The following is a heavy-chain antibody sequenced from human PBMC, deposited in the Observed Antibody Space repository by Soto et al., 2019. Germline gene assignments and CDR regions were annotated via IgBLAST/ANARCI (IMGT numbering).Heavy chain of an antibody. CDR3: ARSYYGSSGLGGWFDP. V-gene: IGHV1-69*01. D-gene: IGHD3-22*01. J-gene: IGHJ5*02. CDR1: GGTFSSYA. Sequence: QVQLVQSGAEVKKPGSSVKVSCKASGGTFSSYAISWVRQAPGQGLERMGGIIPIFGTANYAQKFQGRVTITADESTSTAYMELSSLRSEDTGVYYCARSYYGSSGLGGWFDPWGQGTLVTVSS. CDR2: IIPIFGTA.